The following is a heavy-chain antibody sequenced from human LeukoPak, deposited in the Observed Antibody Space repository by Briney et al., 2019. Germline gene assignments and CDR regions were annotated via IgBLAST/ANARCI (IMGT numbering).Heavy chain of an antibody. CDR3: VRDLGFSTFNN. CDR2: MNRDGSEI. CDR1: GFTFSFYW. J-gene: IGHJ4*02. V-gene: IGHV3-7*01. D-gene: IGHD5/OR15-5a*01. Sequence: GGSLRLSCAASGFTFSFYWMSWVRQAPGKGLEWVANMNRDGSEINYVDSVRGRFTISRDNAKNSVYLQMNSLRAEDTAVYFCVRDLGFSTFNNWGQGTLVTVSS.